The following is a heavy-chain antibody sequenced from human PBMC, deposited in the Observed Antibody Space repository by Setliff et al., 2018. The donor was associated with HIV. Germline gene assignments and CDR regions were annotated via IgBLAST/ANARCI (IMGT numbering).Heavy chain of an antibody. CDR1: GFTFSSFT. J-gene: IGHJ6*04. CDR2: ISSSTSYI. V-gene: IGHV3-21*01. Sequence: GGSLRLSCAASGFTFSSFTMNWVRQAPGKGLEWVSSISSSTSYIYYADSVKGRFTISRDNAKNSLYLQMNSLTAEDPAVYYCASEFLGMVSHGMDVWGKGTTVTVSS. D-gene: IGHD3-10*01. CDR3: ASEFLGMVSHGMDV.